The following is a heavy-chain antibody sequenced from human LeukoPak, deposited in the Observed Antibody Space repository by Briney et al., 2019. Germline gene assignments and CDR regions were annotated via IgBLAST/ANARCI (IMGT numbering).Heavy chain of an antibody. D-gene: IGHD2-2*01. CDR3: ARSYCSSTSRYSNYDSWSGPQRRDWFDP. CDR1: GGSFSGYY. Sequence: KPSETLSLTCAVYGGSFSGYYWSWIRQPPGKGLEWIGEINHSGSTNYNPSLKSRVTISVDMSKNQFSLKLSSVTAADTAVYYCARSYCSSTSRYSNYDSWSGPQRRDWFDPWGQGTLVTVSS. CDR2: INHSGST. J-gene: IGHJ5*02. V-gene: IGHV4-34*01.